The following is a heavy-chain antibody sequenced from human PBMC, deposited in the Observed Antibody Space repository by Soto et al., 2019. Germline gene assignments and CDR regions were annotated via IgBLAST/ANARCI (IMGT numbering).Heavy chain of an antibody. J-gene: IGHJ6*02. CDR1: GFTFSSYG. CDR2: IWYDGSNK. V-gene: IGHV3-33*01. Sequence: HPGGSLRLSCAASGFTFSSYGMHWVRQAPGKGLEWVAVIWYDGSNKYYADSVKGRFTISRDNSKNTLYLQMNSLRAEDTAVYYCARDLFYGSYYYYYGMDVWGQGTTVTVSS. CDR3: ARDLFYGSYYYYYGMDV. D-gene: IGHD3-10*01.